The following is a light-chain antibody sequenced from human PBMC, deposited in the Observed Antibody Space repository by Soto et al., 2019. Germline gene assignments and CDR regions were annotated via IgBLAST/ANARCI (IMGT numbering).Light chain of an antibody. CDR2: DAS. CDR1: QSVRSN. Sequence: EILLTQSPATLSVSPGERATLSCRASQSVRSNLAWYQQKAGQAPRLLIFDASTRATNIPARFSGSGSGTEFTLTISSLQSEDFAVYYCQQYSNWPPLTFGGGTKVEIK. J-gene: IGKJ4*01. V-gene: IGKV3-15*01. CDR3: QQYSNWPPLT.